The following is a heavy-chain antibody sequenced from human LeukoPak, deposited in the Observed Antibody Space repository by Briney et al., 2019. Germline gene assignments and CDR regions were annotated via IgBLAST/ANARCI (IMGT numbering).Heavy chain of an antibody. CDR2: IKQDGSEK. CDR3: ARSTLEYYYDSSGYYFTPYYYYGMDV. Sequence: QPGGSLRLSCAASGFTFSSYWMSWVRQAPGKGLEWVANIKQDGSEKYYVDSVKGRFTISRDNAKNSLYLQMNSLRAEDTAVYYCARSTLEYYYDSSGYYFTPYYYYGMDVWGQGTTVTVSS. CDR1: GFTFSSYW. J-gene: IGHJ6*02. V-gene: IGHV3-7*01. D-gene: IGHD3-22*01.